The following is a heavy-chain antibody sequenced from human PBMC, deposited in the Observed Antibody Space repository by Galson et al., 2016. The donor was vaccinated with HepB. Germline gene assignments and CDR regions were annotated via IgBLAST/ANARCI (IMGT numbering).Heavy chain of an antibody. V-gene: IGHV5-51*01. J-gene: IGHJ4*02. Sequence: QSGAEVKKPGESLKISCKASGYSFTTYWIGWVRQVPGKGLEWVGIIYPGDSDTRYNPSFQGQVTISADRSISTAYLQWSSLKASDTAMYYCARRKNYAPDYWGQGTLVTVSS. CDR1: GYSFTTYW. CDR3: ARRKNYAPDY. CDR2: IYPGDSDT. D-gene: IGHD1-7*01.